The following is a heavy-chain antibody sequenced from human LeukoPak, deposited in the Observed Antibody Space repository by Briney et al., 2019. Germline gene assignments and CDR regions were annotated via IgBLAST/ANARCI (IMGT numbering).Heavy chain of an antibody. CDR3: ARGLAIFGFSRPYYFDY. V-gene: IGHV4-59*01. D-gene: IGHD3-3*01. Sequence: SETLSLTCTVSGGSISSYYWSWIRQPPGKGLEWIGYMYYSGSTKYNPSLKSRVTISVDTSKNQFSLKLSSVTAADTAVYYCARGLAIFGFSRPYYFDYWGQGTLVTVSS. CDR1: GGSISSYY. J-gene: IGHJ4*02. CDR2: MYYSGST.